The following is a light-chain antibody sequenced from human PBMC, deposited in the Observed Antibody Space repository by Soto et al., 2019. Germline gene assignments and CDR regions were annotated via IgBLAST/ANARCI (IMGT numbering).Light chain of an antibody. V-gene: IGKV3-20*01. Sequence: EIVLTQSPGTVSLSPGERATLSCRASQSVRSSFLAWYQQKPGQAPRLLISGASSMATGIPDRFSGSGSGTDFTLTISRLEPEDFAVYYCHHYGTSWTFGQGTKLES. J-gene: IGKJ1*01. CDR1: QSVRSSF. CDR3: HHYGTSWT. CDR2: GAS.